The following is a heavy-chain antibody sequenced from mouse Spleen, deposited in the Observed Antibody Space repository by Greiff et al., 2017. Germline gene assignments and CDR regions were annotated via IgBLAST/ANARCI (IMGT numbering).Heavy chain of an antibody. CDR3: ARKGPGVRSFAY. CDR1: GYSFTGYY. CDR2: INPSTGGT. Sequence: EVQLQQSGPELVKPGASVKISCKASGYSFTGYYMNWVKQSPEKSLEWIGEINPSTGGTTYNQKFKAKATLTVDKSSSTAYMQLKSLTSEDSAVYYCARKGPGVRSFAYWGQGTLVTVSA. J-gene: IGHJ3*01. V-gene: IGHV1-42*01. D-gene: IGHD3-3*01.